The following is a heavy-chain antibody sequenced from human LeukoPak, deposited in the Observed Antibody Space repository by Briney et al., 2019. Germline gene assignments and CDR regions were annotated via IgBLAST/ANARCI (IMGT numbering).Heavy chain of an antibody. CDR1: GGSMSSSNW. Sequence: SETLSLTCAVSGGSMSSSNWWSWVRQPPGKGLEWIGEIYHSGSTNYNPSLKSRVTISVDKSKNQFSLKLSSVTAADTAVYYCASVLTGYSRYYFDYWGQGSLVTVSS. D-gene: IGHD3-9*01. CDR2: IYHSGST. J-gene: IGHJ4*02. CDR3: ASVLTGYSRYYFDY. V-gene: IGHV4-4*02.